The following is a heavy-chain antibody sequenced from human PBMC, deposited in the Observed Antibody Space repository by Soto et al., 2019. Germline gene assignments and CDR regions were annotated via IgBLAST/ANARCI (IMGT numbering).Heavy chain of an antibody. V-gene: IGHV1-18*01. CDR3: ARVVLWFGEFPARVMNL. Sequence: ASVKVSCKASGYTFTSYGISWVRQAPGQGLEWMGWTSAYNGNTNYAQKLQGRVTMTTDTSTSTAYMELRSLRSDDTAVYYCARVVLWFGEFPARVMNLWGQGTLVTVSS. CDR2: TSAYNGNT. J-gene: IGHJ4*02. D-gene: IGHD3-10*01. CDR1: GYTFTSYG.